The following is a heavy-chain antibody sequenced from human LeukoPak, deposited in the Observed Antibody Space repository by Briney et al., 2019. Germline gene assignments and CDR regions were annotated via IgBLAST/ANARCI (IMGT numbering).Heavy chain of an antibody. Sequence: GGSLRLSCAASGFTFSSYSMNWVRQAPGKGLEWVSYISASNSTIYYADSVKGRFTISRDNAKNSLYLQVNSLRAEDTAIYYCARARAVASFDYWGQGTLVAVSS. CDR2: ISASNSTI. CDR3: ARARAVASFDY. V-gene: IGHV3-48*01. J-gene: IGHJ4*02. CDR1: GFTFSSYS. D-gene: IGHD6-19*01.